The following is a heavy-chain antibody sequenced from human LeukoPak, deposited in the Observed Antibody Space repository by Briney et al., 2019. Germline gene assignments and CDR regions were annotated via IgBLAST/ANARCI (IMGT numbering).Heavy chain of an antibody. J-gene: IGHJ5*02. CDR3: ASVGHGGYSYGYSNWFDP. V-gene: IGHV4-34*01. CDR1: GGSFSGYY. Sequence: SETLSLTCAVYGGSFSGYYWSWIRQPPGKGLEWLGEINHSGSTNYNPSLKSRVTISVDTSKNQFSLKLSSVTAADTAVYYCASVGHGGYSYGYSNWFDPWGQGTLVTVSS. CDR2: INHSGST. D-gene: IGHD5-18*01.